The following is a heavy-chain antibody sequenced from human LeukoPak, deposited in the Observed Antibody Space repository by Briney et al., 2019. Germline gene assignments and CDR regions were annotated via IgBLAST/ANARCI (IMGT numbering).Heavy chain of an antibody. Sequence: SETLSLTCTVSGGSISSYYWSWIRQPPGKGLEWIGYIYYSGSTNYNPSLKSRVTISVDTSKNQFSLKLSSVTAADTAVYYCARVYTIFGVAYYYYYMDVWGKGTTVTVSS. J-gene: IGHJ6*03. CDR2: IYYSGST. D-gene: IGHD3-3*01. V-gene: IGHV4-59*01. CDR3: ARVYTIFGVAYYYYYMDV. CDR1: GGSISSYY.